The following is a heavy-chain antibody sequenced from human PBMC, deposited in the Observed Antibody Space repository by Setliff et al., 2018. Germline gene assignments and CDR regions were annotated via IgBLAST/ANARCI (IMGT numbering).Heavy chain of an antibody. CDR2: IYSSGST. CDR1: GGSISSSY. J-gene: IGHJ4*02. CDR3: ASHPRVTIFGVVAFDY. V-gene: IGHV4-59*04. Sequence: TLSLTCTVSGGSISSSYCSWIRQPPGKGLEWMGYIYSSGSTYYNPSLTSRVTITIHTSQNQFSLKLSSVPAADTAAYYCASHPRVTIFGVVAFDYWGQGILVTVSS. D-gene: IGHD3-3*01.